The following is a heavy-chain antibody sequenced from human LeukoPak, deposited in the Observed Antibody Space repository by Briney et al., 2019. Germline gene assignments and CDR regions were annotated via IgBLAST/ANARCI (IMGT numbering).Heavy chain of an antibody. CDR2: IRYDGSNK. CDR1: GFTFSSYG. Sequence: GGSLRLSCAASGFTFSSYGMHWVRQAPGKGLEWVAFIRYDGSNKYYADSVKGRFTISRDNSKNTLYLQMNSLRAGDTVVYYCAREKASTTGTTDYDYWGQGTLVTVSS. D-gene: IGHD1-1*01. V-gene: IGHV3-30*02. J-gene: IGHJ4*02. CDR3: AREKASTTGTTDYDY.